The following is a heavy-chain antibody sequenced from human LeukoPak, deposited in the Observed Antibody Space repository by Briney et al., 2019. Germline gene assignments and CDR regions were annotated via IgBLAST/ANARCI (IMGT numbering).Heavy chain of an antibody. CDR1: GFTFSDYY. D-gene: IGHD2-21*02. V-gene: IGHV3-11*06. CDR3: ARGPTSRGDVDY. CDR2: ISSSSSYT. Sequence: GGSLRLSCAASGFTFSDYYMSWIRQAPGKGLEWVSYISSSSSYTNYADSVKGRFTISRDNAKTSLYLQMNSLRAEDTAVYYCARGPTSRGDVDYWGQGTLVTVSS. J-gene: IGHJ4*02.